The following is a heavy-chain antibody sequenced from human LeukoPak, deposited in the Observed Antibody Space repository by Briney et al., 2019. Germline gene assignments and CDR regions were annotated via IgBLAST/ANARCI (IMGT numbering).Heavy chain of an antibody. CDR3: ARDTPDRYCSSTSCLRGFDP. D-gene: IGHD2-2*01. CDR2: IYYSGST. V-gene: IGHV4-59*01. J-gene: IGHJ5*02. Sequence: SETLSLTCTVSGGSISSYYWSWIRQPPGKGLEWIGCIYYSGSTNYNPSLKSRVTISVDTSKNQFSLKLSSVTAADTAVYYCARDTPDRYCSSTSCLRGFDPWGQGTLVTVSS. CDR1: GGSISSYY.